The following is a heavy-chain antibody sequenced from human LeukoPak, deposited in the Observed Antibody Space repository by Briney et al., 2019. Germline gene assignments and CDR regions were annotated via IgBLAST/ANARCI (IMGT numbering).Heavy chain of an antibody. D-gene: IGHD3-22*01. CDR1: GYSFTSYW. CDR3: ARRAHYYVSSGYTLFDY. CDR2: IYPGDSDT. J-gene: IGHJ4*02. Sequence: GESLKISCKGSGYSFTSYWIGWVRQMPGKGLEWMGIIYPGDSDTRYSPSFQGQVTISADKSISTAYLQWSSLKASDTAMYYCARRAHYYVSSGYTLFDYWGQGTLVTVSS. V-gene: IGHV5-51*01.